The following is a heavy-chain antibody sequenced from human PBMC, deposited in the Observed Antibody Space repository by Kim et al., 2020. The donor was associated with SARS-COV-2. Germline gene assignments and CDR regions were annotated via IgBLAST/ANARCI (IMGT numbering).Heavy chain of an antibody. CDR1: GFTFGNYA. CDR2: IAGSDGTT. Sequence: GGSLRLSCAASGFTFGNYAMAWVRQAPGRGLEWVSAIAGSDGTTYYADSMKGRFTISRDNSKNTLYLQMSSLSAEDTAIYYCAKRGQCTGGLDLDYWDQGHLVSVPS. CDR3: AKRGQCTGGLDLDY. J-gene: IGHJ4*02. V-gene: IGHV3-23*01. D-gene: IGHD3-10*02.